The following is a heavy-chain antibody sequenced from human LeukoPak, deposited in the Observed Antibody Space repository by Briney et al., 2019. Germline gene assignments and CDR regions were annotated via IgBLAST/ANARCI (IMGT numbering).Heavy chain of an antibody. CDR3: AKRSSVTGMGMDV. CDR2: ISGSGGST. Sequence: GGSLRLSCAASGFTFSSYAMSWVRQAPGKGLEWVSAISGSGGSTFYADSVKGRFTISRDNSKNTLYLQMNSLRAEDTAVYYCAKRSSVTGMGMDVWGQGTTVTVSS. CDR1: GFTFSSYA. J-gene: IGHJ6*02. D-gene: IGHD4-17*01. V-gene: IGHV3-23*01.